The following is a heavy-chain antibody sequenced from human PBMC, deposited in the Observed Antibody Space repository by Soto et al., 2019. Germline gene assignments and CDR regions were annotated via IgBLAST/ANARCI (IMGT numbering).Heavy chain of an antibody. D-gene: IGHD5-18*01. Sequence: SGPTLVNPTQTLTLTCTFSGFSLSTSGMRVSWIRQPPGKALEWLAHIDWDDDKFYSTSLKTRLTISKDTSKNQVVLTVTNMDPVDTATYYCARGYGVRKESLDYWGQGTPVT. CDR3: ARGYGVRKESLDY. V-gene: IGHV2-70*04. CDR1: GFSLSTSGMR. J-gene: IGHJ4*02. CDR2: IDWDDDK.